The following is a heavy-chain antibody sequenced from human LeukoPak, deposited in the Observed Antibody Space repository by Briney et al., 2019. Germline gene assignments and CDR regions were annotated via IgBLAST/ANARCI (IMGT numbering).Heavy chain of an antibody. CDR2: ISAYNGNT. CDR3: AGDLPTYYDSRHTPTDY. J-gene: IGHJ4*02. Sequence: ASVKVSCKASGYTFTSYGISWVRQAPGQGLEWMGWISAYNGNTNYAQKLQGRVTMTTDTSTSTAYMELRSLRSDDTAVYYCAGDLPTYYDSRHTPTDYWGQGTLVTVSS. D-gene: IGHD3-22*01. CDR1: GYTFTSYG. V-gene: IGHV1-18*01.